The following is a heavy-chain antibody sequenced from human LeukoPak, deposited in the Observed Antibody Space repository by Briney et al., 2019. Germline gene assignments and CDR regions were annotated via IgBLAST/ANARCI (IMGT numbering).Heavy chain of an antibody. D-gene: IGHD6-13*01. J-gene: IGHJ4*02. Sequence: GGSLRLSCAASGFTFSSYSMNWVRQAPGKGLEWVSSISSSSSYIYYADSVKGRFTISRDNAKNSLYPQMNSLRAEDTAVYYCARDSGSSWYPHFDYWGQGTLVTDSS. V-gene: IGHV3-21*01. CDR3: ARDSGSSWYPHFDY. CDR1: GFTFSSYS. CDR2: ISSSSSYI.